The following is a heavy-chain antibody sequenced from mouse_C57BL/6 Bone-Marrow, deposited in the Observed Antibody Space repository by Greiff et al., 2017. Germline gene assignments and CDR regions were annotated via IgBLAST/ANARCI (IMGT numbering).Heavy chain of an antibody. D-gene: IGHD1-1*01. Sequence: EVKLLQSGGGLVKPGGSLKLSCAASGFTFSSYTMSWVRQTPEQRLQWVAAISGGGGNTYYPDSVKGRFTITRDNDKNILYLQMSSLRSEDTALYYCSRQVTTVLAEKYFDVWGKGTTVTVSS. J-gene: IGHJ1*03. CDR2: ISGGGGNT. CDR3: SRQVTTVLAEKYFDV. CDR1: GFTFSSYT. V-gene: IGHV5-9*01.